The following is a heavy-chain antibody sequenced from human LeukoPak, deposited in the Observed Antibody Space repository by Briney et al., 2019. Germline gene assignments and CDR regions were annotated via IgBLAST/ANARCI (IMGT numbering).Heavy chain of an antibody. CDR2: IYHSGST. D-gene: IGHD3-10*01. CDR1: GYSISSGYY. CDR3: AREARGSDAFDI. Sequence: KPSETLSLTCAVSGYSISSGYYWGWIRQPPGKGLEWIGSIYHSGSTYYNPSLKSRVTISVDTSKNQFSLKLSSVTAADTAVYYCAREARGSDAFDIWGQGTMVTVSS. V-gene: IGHV4-38-2*02. J-gene: IGHJ3*02.